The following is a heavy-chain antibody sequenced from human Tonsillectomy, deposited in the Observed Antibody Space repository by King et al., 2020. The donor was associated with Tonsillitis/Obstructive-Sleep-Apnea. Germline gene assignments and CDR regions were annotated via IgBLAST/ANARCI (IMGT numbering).Heavy chain of an antibody. CDR3: AKDGVGGLRFLEWLLPY. V-gene: IGHV3-30*18. J-gene: IGHJ4*02. CDR1: GFTFSSYG. D-gene: IGHD3-3*01. CDR2: ITYDGRNK. Sequence: QLVQSGGGVVQPGRSLRLSCAASGFTFSSYGMHWVRQAPGKGLEGVAVITYDGRNKYYADSVKGRFTIFRDNSKNTRFLQMNSLRAEDTAGYYCAKDGVGGLRFLEWLLPYWGQGTLVTVSS.